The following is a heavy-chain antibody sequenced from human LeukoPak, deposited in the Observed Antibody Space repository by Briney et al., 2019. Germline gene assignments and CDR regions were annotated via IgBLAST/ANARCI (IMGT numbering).Heavy chain of an antibody. CDR1: SGSFSGYY. D-gene: IGHD3-10*01. V-gene: IGHV4-34*01. CDR2: INHSGST. J-gene: IGHJ4*02. CDR3: AREAGITMVRGVIGY. Sequence: SETLSLTCAVYSGSFSGYYWSWIRQPPGKGLEWIGEINHSGSTNYNPSLKSRVTISVDTSKNQFSLKLSSVTAADTAVYYCAREAGITMVRGVIGYWGQGTLVTVSS.